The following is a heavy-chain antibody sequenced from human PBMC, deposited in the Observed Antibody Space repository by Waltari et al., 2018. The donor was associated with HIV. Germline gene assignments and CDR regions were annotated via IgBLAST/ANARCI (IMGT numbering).Heavy chain of an antibody. Sequence: EVQVLESGGALVQPGGSLRLSCAASGFTFSNYGMSWVRQAPGKGLEWVSNISVSCGSTYYADSVKGRFTVSRDNSKNTQYLQMNSLRAEDTAVYFCVKEHQYSHTWYSYYGMDVWGQGTTVTVSS. CDR1: GFTFSNYG. CDR2: ISVSCGST. J-gene: IGHJ6*02. V-gene: IGHV3-23*01. CDR3: VKEHQYSHTWYSYYGMDV. D-gene: IGHD6-13*01.